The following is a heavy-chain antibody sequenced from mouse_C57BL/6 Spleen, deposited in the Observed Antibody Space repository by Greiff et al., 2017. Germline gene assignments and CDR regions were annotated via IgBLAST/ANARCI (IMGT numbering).Heavy chain of an antibody. J-gene: IGHJ2*01. CDR1: GYSFTGYY. D-gene: IGHD2-4*01. Sequence: EVQLQQSGPELVKPGASVKISCKASGYSFTGYYMNWVKQSPEQSLEWIGEINPSTGGTTYNQKFKAKATLTVDKSSSTSYMQLKSLTSEDSAVYYCARSYDYGYYFDYWGQGTTLTVAS. V-gene: IGHV1-42*01. CDR2: INPSTGGT. CDR3: ARSYDYGYYFDY.